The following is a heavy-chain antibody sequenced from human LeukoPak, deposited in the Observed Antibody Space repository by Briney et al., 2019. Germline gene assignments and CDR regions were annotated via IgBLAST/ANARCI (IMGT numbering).Heavy chain of an antibody. CDR3: ARLRAQTGGYQRAFDI. CDR1: GYSFITYW. V-gene: IGHV5-51*01. CDR2: IYPGDSDT. J-gene: IGHJ3*02. Sequence: GESLQISCKASGYSFITYWIVWVRQMPGRGLEWMGIIYPGDSDTRYSPSFQGQVTISADKSISTAYLQWSSLKASDTAMYYCARLRAQTGGYQRAFDIWGQGTMVTVSS. D-gene: IGHD6-25*01.